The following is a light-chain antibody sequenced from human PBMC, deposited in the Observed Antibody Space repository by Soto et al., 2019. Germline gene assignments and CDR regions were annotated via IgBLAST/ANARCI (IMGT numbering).Light chain of an antibody. CDR2: GES. CDR1: ESVRTY. V-gene: IGKV3D-15*01. Sequence: SPVERAPRSCRASESVRTYVDWYQQKTGQAPRILIYGESNRATGIPDRFSGSGSGTEFNLTISRLKPEDFAVYYCQKYDNWPRTCGRGTKVDIK. CDR3: QKYDNWPRT. J-gene: IGKJ1*01.